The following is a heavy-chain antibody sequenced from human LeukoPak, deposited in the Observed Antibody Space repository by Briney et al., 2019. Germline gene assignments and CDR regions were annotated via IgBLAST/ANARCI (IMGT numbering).Heavy chain of an antibody. CDR3: ARAGDYVWGSYRL. J-gene: IGHJ4*02. CDR2: IYTSGST. V-gene: IGHV4-61*02. CDR1: GGSISSGSYY. D-gene: IGHD3-16*02. Sequence: SQTLSLTCTVSGGSISSGSYYWSWIRQLAGKGLEWIGRIYTSGSTNYNPSLKGRVTISVDTSKNQFSLKLSSVTAADTAVYYCARAGDYVWGSYRLWGQGTLVTVSS.